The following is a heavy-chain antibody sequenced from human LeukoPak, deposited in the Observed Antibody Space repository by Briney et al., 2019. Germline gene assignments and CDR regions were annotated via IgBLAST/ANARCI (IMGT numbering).Heavy chain of an antibody. Sequence: SSETLSLTCTVSGVSITSHYWTWIRQPPGKGLEWIGYVYYSGSPNYNPSLKSRVTISVDTSKNQFSLKMGSMTAADTAVYYCARRHYGDYVDYWGQGTLVTVSS. CDR1: GVSITSHY. CDR2: VYYSGSP. J-gene: IGHJ4*02. V-gene: IGHV4-59*11. D-gene: IGHD4-17*01. CDR3: ARRHYGDYVDY.